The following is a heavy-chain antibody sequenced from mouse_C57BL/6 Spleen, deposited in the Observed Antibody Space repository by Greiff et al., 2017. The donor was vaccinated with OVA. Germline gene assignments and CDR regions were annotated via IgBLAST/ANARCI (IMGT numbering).Heavy chain of an antibody. V-gene: IGHV1-52*01. CDR2: IDPSDSET. Sequence: QVQLQQPGAELVRPGSSVKLSCKASGYTFTSYWMHWVKQRPIQGLEWIGNIDPSDSETHYNQKFKDKATLTVDKSSSTAYMQLSSLTSEDSAVYYCAKTVTTRYFDYWGQGTTLTVSS. J-gene: IGHJ2*01. CDR1: GYTFTSYW. D-gene: IGHD2-2*01. CDR3: AKTVTTRYFDY.